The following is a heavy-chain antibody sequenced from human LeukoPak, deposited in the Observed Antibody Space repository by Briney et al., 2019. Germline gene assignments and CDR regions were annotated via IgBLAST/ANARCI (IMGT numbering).Heavy chain of an antibody. Sequence: PSETLSLTCTVSGGSLSSYYWSWLRQPPGKGLEWIGYIYYTGNTVYNPSLKGRVTISVDTCKNQFSLKLSSVTAADTAMYCCASSIVGATVGFDCWGQGTLVTVSS. V-gene: IGHV4-59*01. CDR1: GGSLSSYY. J-gene: IGHJ4*02. CDR2: IYYTGNT. D-gene: IGHD1-26*01. CDR3: ASSIVGATVGFDC.